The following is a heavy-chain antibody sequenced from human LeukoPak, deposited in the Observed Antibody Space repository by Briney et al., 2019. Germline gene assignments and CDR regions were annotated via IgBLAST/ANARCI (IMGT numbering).Heavy chain of an antibody. CDR3: ARFPTGFDY. V-gene: IGHV3-7*05. Sequence: PGGSLRLSCAASGFTFSNFWMTWIRQAPGKGLEWLAGIKEDGSEKYYVDSVKGRFTISRGNAKDSLVPQTNRLRAEDTPMYYCARFPTGFDYWGQGTLVTVSS. CDR2: IKEDGSEK. D-gene: IGHD4-17*01. J-gene: IGHJ4*02. CDR1: GFTFSNFW.